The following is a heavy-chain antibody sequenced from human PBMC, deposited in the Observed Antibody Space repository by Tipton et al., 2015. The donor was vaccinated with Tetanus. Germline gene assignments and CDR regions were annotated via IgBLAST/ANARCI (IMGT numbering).Heavy chain of an antibody. Sequence: LRLSCTVSGRSISRSSYFWGWVRRPPGKGLEWIGEINHSGSTNYNPSLKSRVTISVDTSKNQFSLKLSSVTAADTAVYYCARGTLDLSGSSWSMYAFDIWGQGTMVTVSS. V-gene: IGHV4-39*07. CDR2: INHSGST. CDR3: ARGTLDLSGSSWSMYAFDI. D-gene: IGHD6-13*01. CDR1: GRSISRSSYF. J-gene: IGHJ3*02.